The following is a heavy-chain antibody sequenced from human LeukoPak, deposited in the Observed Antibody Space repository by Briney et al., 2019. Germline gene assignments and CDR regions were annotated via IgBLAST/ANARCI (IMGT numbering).Heavy chain of an antibody. V-gene: IGHV1-8*01. CDR3: ARAKRFSNRYYFDY. CDR2: MNPNSGNT. Sequence: ASVKVSCKASGYTFTSYDINWVRQATGQGLEWMGWMNPNSGNTGYAQKFQGRVTMTRNTSISTAYMELSSLKSEDTAVYYCARAKRFSNRYYFDYWGQGTLVTVSS. CDR1: GYTFTSYD. D-gene: IGHD1-14*01. J-gene: IGHJ4*02.